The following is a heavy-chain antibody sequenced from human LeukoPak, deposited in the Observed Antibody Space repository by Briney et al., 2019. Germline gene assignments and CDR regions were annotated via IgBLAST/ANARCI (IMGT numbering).Heavy chain of an antibody. Sequence: ASVKVSCKASGYTFTGYYMHWVRQAPGQGLEWMGWISAYNGNTNYAQKLQGRVTMTTDTSTSTAYMELRSLRSDDTAVYYCARVLMGEWEDYWGQGTLVTVSS. J-gene: IGHJ4*02. V-gene: IGHV1-18*04. D-gene: IGHD1-26*01. CDR1: GYTFTGYY. CDR3: ARVLMGEWEDY. CDR2: ISAYNGNT.